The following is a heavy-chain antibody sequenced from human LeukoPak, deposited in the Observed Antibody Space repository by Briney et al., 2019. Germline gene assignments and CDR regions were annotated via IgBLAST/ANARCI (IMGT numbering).Heavy chain of an antibody. J-gene: IGHJ4*02. CDR1: GFTFSSYA. Sequence: PGGSLRLSCAASGFTFSSYAMSWVRQAPGKGLEWVANINQDGSEKYYVDSVKGRFIISRDNAKNSLHLQMNSLRAEDTAVYYCARDHTAAGIIFDYWGQGALVTVSS. CDR3: ARDHTAAGIIFDY. D-gene: IGHD5-18*01. CDR2: INQDGSEK. V-gene: IGHV3-7*01.